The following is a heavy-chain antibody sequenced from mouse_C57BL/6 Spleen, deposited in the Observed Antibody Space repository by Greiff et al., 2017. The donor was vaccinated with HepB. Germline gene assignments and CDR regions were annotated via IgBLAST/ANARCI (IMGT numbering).Heavy chain of an antibody. CDR2: IYPGSGST. D-gene: IGHD1-1*01. V-gene: IGHV1-55*01. CDR1: GYTFTSYW. J-gene: IGHJ4*01. CDR3: ARIPSYYYGSSYYAMDY. Sequence: VQLQQSGAELVKPGASVKMSCKASGYTFTSYWITWVKQRPGQGLEWIGDIYPGSGSTNYNEKFKSKATLTVDTSSSTAYMQLSSLTSEDSAVYYCARIPSYYYGSSYYAMDYWGQGTSVTVSS.